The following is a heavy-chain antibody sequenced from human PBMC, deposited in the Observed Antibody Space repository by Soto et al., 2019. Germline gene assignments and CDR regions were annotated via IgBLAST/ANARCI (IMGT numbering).Heavy chain of an antibody. D-gene: IGHD7-27*01. J-gene: IGHJ3*02. Sequence: EAQLLESGGDLVQPGGSLRLSCEASGFTFNKHAINWVRQAPGKGLEWVSSISGLGNRVYYADSVKGRFTISRDNSKNTVSLQMSSLRAEDTAIFYCAKAELGMDAFDIWGPGTSVTVYS. CDR1: GFTFNKHA. V-gene: IGHV3-23*01. CDR2: ISGLGNRV. CDR3: AKAELGMDAFDI.